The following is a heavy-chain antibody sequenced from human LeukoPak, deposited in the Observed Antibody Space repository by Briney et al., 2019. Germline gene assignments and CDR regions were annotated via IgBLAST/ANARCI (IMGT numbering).Heavy chain of an antibody. CDR3: AREIFNGFDI. Sequence: PGGSLRLSCAAPGFTFSNYYMSWIRQAPGKGLEWVAVISYDGSNKDYADSVKGRFTISRDNSKNTLFLQMNSLRAEDTAVYYCAREIFNGFDIWGQGTMVTVSS. J-gene: IGHJ3*02. CDR2: ISYDGSNK. CDR1: GFTFSNYY. V-gene: IGHV3-30-3*01.